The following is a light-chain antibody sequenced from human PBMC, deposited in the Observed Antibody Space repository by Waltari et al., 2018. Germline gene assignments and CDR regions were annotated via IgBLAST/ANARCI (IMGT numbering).Light chain of an antibody. CDR2: GVD. Sequence: QSALTQPPSASGSPGQSVTISCTGSSRDVGGYNYVSWYQQHPGKAPKLMIYGVDNRPSGFPNRFSGSKSGNTASLTVSGLQAEDEADYFCASYASTRKVFGGGTKLTVL. CDR3: ASYASTRKV. V-gene: IGLV2-8*01. J-gene: IGLJ3*02. CDR1: SRDVGGYNY.